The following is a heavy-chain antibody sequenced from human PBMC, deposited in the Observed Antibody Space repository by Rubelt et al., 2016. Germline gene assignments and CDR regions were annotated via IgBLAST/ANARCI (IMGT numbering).Heavy chain of an antibody. J-gene: IGHJ4*02. D-gene: IGHD5-12*01. CDR3: ARDSGYDGAPFDY. CDR2: ISAYNGNT. V-gene: IGHV1-18*01. Sequence: QVQLVQSGAEVKKPGASVKVSCKASGYTFTSYGISWVRQAPGQGLEWMGWISAYNGNTNDAQKLHGRVTMTTDTSTSTGYMELSSRRSEETAVYYCARDSGYDGAPFDYWGQGTLVTVSS. CDR1: GYTFTSYG.